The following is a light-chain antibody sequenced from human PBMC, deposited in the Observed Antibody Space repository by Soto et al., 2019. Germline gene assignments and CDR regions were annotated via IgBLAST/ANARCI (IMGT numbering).Light chain of an antibody. J-gene: IGLJ2*01. CDR3: AAWDDSLNGHVV. CDR1: SSNIRSNT. Sequence: QAVVTQPPSESGTPGQRVTISCSGSSSNIRSNTVNWYQQLPGTAPKLLIYSNNQRPSGVPDRFSGSKSGTSASLAISGLQSEDEADYYCAAWDDSLNGHVVFGGGTKLTVL. CDR2: SNN. V-gene: IGLV1-44*01.